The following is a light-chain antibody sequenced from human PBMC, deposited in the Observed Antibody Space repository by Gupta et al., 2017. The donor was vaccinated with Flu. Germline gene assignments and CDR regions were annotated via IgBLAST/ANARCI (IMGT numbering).Light chain of an antibody. J-gene: IGKJ1*01. CDR3: MQGAHWPWA. V-gene: IGKV2-30*01. CDR2: LVS. Sequence: DVVVTQSPLSLAVTLGQPASISCRSTQGLVYSDGNTYLHWFQQRPGQSPRRLIYLVSKRDSGVPDRCSGSGSGTDFTLKISRVDAEDVVVYFCMQGAHWPWAFGQGTKLEIK. CDR1: QGLVYSDGNTY.